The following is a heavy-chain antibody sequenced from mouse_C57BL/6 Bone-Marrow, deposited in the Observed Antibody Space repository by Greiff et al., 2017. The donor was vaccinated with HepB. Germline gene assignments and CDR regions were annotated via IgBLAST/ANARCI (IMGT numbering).Heavy chain of an antibody. Sequence: VQLQQSGPELVKPGASVKISCKASGYSFTGYYMNWVKQSPEKSLEWIGEINPSTGGTTYNQKFKAKATLTVDKSSSTAYMQLKSLTSEDSAVYYCSRYDHGGFAYWGQGTLVTVSA. V-gene: IGHV1-42*01. D-gene: IGHD2-4*01. CDR3: SRYDHGGFAY. J-gene: IGHJ3*01. CDR1: GYSFTGYY. CDR2: INPSTGGT.